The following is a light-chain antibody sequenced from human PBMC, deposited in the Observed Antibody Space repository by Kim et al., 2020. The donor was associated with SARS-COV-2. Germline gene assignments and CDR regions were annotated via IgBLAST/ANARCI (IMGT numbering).Light chain of an antibody. CDR1: QSINIW. CDR2: DAS. CDR3: QEYKSDSWT. V-gene: IGKV1-5*01. Sequence: DIQMTQSPSTLSTSVGDRVTITCRASQSINIWLAWYQQKAGKAPNLLIYDASILESGVPSRFSGSGSGTQFTLTISSLQPDDFATYYGQEYKSDSWTFGQGTKVDIK. J-gene: IGKJ1*01.